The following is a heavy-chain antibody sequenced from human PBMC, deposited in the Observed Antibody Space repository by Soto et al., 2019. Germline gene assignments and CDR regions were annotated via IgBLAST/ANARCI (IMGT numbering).Heavy chain of an antibody. CDR1: GFTVSSNY. Sequence: EVQLVESGGGLVQPGGSLRLSCAASGFTVSSNYMSWVRQAPGKGLEWVSVIYSGGSTYYADSVKGRFTISRDNSMNTLYLKMNSRRAEDTAVYYCQLLRYGVLVYGMDVWGQGATVTVSS. J-gene: IGHJ6*02. V-gene: IGHV3-66*01. D-gene: IGHD3-10*01. CDR3: QLLRYGVLVYGMDV. CDR2: IYSGGST.